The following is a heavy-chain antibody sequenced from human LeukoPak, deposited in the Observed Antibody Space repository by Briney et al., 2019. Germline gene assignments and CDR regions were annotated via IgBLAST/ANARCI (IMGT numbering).Heavy chain of an antibody. V-gene: IGHV4-39*01. CDR2: IYYSGTT. CDR3: ARQGGVGATGSPDY. CDR1: GGSISSSDYY. J-gene: IGHJ4*02. D-gene: IGHD1-26*01. Sequence: PETLSLTCTVSGGSISSSDYYWGWIRQPPGKGLEWIGSIYYSGTTYYNPSLRSRVTISVDTSKNQFSLELSSVTAADTAVYYCARQGGVGATGSPDYWGQGTLVTVSS.